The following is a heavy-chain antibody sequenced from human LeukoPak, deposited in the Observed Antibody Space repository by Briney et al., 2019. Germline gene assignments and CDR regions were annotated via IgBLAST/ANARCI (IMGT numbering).Heavy chain of an antibody. Sequence: AAVKVSCKASGGTFSSYAISWVRQAPGQGLEWMGRIIPILGIANYAQKFQGRVTITADKSTSTAYMELSSLRSEDTAVYYCARVVYGGNSVRYYYYGMDVWGQGTTVTVSS. CDR2: IIPILGIA. CDR3: ARVVYGGNSVRYYYYGMDV. D-gene: IGHD4-23*01. V-gene: IGHV1-69*04. CDR1: GGTFSSYA. J-gene: IGHJ6*02.